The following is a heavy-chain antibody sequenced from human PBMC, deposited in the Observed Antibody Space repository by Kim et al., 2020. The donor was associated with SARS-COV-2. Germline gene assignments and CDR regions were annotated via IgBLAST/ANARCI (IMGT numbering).Heavy chain of an antibody. CDR2: ISTRPKNYAT. CDR1: GFTFSGSN. V-gene: IGHV3-73*01. Sequence: GGSLRLSCAASGFTFSGSNIHWVRQASGKGLEWVGRISTRPKNYATAYSASVKGRVTISRDDSKNTAYLQLNSLRAEDTAVYYCTSLTTSGETYWGQGTLVTVSS. D-gene: IGHD3-22*01. CDR3: TSLTTSGETY. J-gene: IGHJ4*02.